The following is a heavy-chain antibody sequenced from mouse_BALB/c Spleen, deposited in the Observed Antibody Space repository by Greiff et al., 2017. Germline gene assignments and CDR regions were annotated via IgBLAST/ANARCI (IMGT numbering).Heavy chain of an antibody. CDR3: ARREYGNYEGFAY. CDR2: ISYDGSN. CDR1: GYSITSGYY. D-gene: IGHD2-10*02. V-gene: IGHV3-6*02. Sequence: EVQRVESGPGLVKPSQSLSLTCSVTGYSITSGYYWNWIRQFPGNKLEWMGYISYDGSNNYNPSLKNRISITRDTSKNQFFLKLNSVTTEDTATYYCARREYGNYEGFAYWGQGTLVTVSA. J-gene: IGHJ3*01.